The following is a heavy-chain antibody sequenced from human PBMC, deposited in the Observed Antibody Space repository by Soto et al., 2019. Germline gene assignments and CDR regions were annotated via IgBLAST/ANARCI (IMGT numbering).Heavy chain of an antibody. CDR2: SFYRGST. Sequence: QLQLQESGPGLVKPSETLSLTCTVSGGSISSRSHYWGWIRQSPGKHLEWIGSSFYRGSTHYNPSLKTRFTIAGDKSKNQVSLKLYSVTAADTAVYYCATADGFGVVTPFFEYWGQGILVTVSS. V-gene: IGHV4-39*01. J-gene: IGHJ4*02. CDR3: ATADGFGVVTPFFEY. CDR1: GGSISSRSHY. D-gene: IGHD3-3*01.